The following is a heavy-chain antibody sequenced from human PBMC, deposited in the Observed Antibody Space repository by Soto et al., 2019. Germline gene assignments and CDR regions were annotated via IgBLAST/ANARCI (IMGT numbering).Heavy chain of an antibody. CDR3: ARGVDSRGWYEKRLAYYYYGIDV. D-gene: IGHD6-19*01. CDR1: GGTFSSYA. V-gene: IGHV1-69*01. J-gene: IGHJ6*02. Sequence: QVQLVQSGAEVKKPGSSVKVSCKASGGTFSSYAISWVRQAPGQGLEWMGGIIPIFGTANYAQKFQGRVTITADESTRTAYMELSSRRSEDTAVYYCARGVDSRGWYEKRLAYYYYGIDVWGQGTTVTVSS. CDR2: IIPIFGTA.